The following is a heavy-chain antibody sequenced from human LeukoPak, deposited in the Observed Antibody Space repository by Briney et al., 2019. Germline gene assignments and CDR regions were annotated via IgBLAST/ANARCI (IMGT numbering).Heavy chain of an antibody. CDR1: GVSFSGYY. V-gene: IGHV4-34*01. J-gene: IGHJ5*02. CDR2: INHSGST. CDR3: ARGVFDP. Sequence: SETLSLTCAVYGVSFSGYYWSWIRQPPGKGLEWIGEINHSGSTNYNPSLKSRVTISVDTSKNQFSLKLSSVTAADTAVYYCARGVFDPWGQGTLVTVSS.